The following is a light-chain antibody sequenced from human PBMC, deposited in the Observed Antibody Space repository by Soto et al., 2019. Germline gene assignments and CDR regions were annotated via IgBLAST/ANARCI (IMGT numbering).Light chain of an antibody. Sequence: EIVLTQSPGTLSLSPGERATLSCRASQSVSSSYLGWYQQKPGRAPRLLIYGASSRATGIPDRFSGSGSGTDFTLTISRLEPEDFAVYYCQQCAGSPVTFGQGTKLEIK. V-gene: IGKV3-20*01. J-gene: IGKJ2*01. CDR2: GAS. CDR1: QSVSSSY. CDR3: QQCAGSPVT.